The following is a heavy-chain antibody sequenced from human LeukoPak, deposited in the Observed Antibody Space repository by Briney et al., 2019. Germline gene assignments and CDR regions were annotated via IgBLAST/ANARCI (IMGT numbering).Heavy chain of an antibody. CDR3: ARGEVVTAIPTFGYYYYYMDV. Sequence: QAGGSLRLSCAASGFTFSSYAMHWVRQAPGKGLEWVAVISYDGSNKYYADSVKGRFTISRDNSKNTLYLQMNSLRAEDTAVYYCARGEVVTAIPTFGYYYYYMDVWGKGTTVTVSS. V-gene: IGHV3-30*04. CDR2: ISYDGSNK. D-gene: IGHD2-21*02. CDR1: GFTFSSYA. J-gene: IGHJ6*03.